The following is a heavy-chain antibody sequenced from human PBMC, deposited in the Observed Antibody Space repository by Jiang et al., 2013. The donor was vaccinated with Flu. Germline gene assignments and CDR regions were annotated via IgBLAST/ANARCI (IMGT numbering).Heavy chain of an antibody. V-gene: IGHV4-34*01. J-gene: IGHJ4*02. Sequence: KPSETLSLTCAVYGGSFSGYYWSWIRQPPGKGLEWIGEINHSGSTNYNPSLKSRITISVDTSKNQFSLKLSSVTAADTAVYYCARAPTQGKIDYWGQGTLVTVSS. CDR2: INHSGST. CDR3: ARAPTQGKIDY. CDR1: GGSFSGYY.